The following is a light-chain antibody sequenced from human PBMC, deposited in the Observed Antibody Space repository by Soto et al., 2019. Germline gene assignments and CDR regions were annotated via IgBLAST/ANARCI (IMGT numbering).Light chain of an antibody. CDR2: EVN. CDR1: SSDVGGYDY. V-gene: IGLV2-14*01. CDR3: TSYAISSPYV. J-gene: IGLJ1*01. Sequence: QSVLTQPRSVSGSPGQSVTISCTGTSSDVGGYDYVSWYQHHPGKAPKLMIFEVNNRPSEVSNRFSGSKSGNTASLTISGLQVEDEADYYCTSYAISSPYVFGTGTKVTVL.